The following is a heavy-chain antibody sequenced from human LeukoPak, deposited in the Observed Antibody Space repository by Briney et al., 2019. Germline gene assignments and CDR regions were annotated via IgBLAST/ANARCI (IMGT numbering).Heavy chain of an antibody. CDR3: ARGRDVDGANYYFDY. CDR1: GGSFSGYY. V-gene: IGHV4-34*01. D-gene: IGHD5-12*01. CDR2: INHSGST. J-gene: IGHJ4*02. Sequence: SETLSLTCAVYGGSFSGYYWSWIRQSPGKGLEWIGEINHSGSTNYNPSLKSRVTISVDTSKNQFSLKLSSVTAADTAVYYCARGRDVDGANYYFDYWGQGTLVTVSS.